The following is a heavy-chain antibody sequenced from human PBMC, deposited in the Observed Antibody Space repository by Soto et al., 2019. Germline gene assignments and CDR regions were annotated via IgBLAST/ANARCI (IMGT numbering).Heavy chain of an antibody. J-gene: IGHJ4*02. V-gene: IGHV3-23*01. D-gene: IGHD6-19*01. CDR3: ASERAAPYTSGWYRPLSLFDY. CDR2: ISDSGAST. CDR1: GFTFSSDV. Sequence: GGSLRLSCAASGFTFSSDVMSWVRQAPGKELEWVSAISDSGASTYYADSVKGRFTISRDNSKNTLYVQMNSLRVEDTALYYCASERAAPYTSGWYRPLSLFDYWGQGSLVTISS.